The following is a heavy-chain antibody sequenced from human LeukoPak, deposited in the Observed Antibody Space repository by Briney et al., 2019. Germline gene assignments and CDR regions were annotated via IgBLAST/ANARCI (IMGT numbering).Heavy chain of an antibody. D-gene: IGHD3-22*01. CDR1: GGSVSSSNYY. Sequence: SETLSLTCTVSGGSVSSSNYYWGWIRQPPGKGLEWIGSIYYSGSTYYNPSLESRVTMSVDTSRNQFSLRLSSVTAADTAVYYCAGTPPHYYDSSGTYDYWGQGTLVTVSS. J-gene: IGHJ4*02. CDR3: AGTPPHYYDSSGTYDY. CDR2: IYYSGST. V-gene: IGHV4-39*01.